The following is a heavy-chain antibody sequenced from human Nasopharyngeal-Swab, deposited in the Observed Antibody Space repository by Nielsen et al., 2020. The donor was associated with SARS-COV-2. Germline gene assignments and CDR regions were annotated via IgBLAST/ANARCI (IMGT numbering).Heavy chain of an antibody. D-gene: IGHD6-19*01. V-gene: IGHV4-59*01. CDR2: IYYSGST. Sequence: SETLSLTCTASGGSISSYYWSWIRQPPGKGLEWIGYIYYSGSTNYNPSLKSRVTISVDTSKNQFSLKLSSVTAADTAVYYCARGGSGFLHYVFDYWGQGTLVTVSS. J-gene: IGHJ4*02. CDR3: ARGGSGFLHYVFDY. CDR1: GGSISSYY.